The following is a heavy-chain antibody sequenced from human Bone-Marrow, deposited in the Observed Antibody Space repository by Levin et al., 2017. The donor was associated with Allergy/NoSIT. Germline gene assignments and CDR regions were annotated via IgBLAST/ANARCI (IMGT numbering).Heavy chain of an antibody. CDR1: GGTLSSYA. J-gene: IGHJ6*02. D-gene: IGHD1-20*01. V-gene: IGHV1-69*13. Sequence: SVKVSCKASGGTLSSYALTWVRQAPGQGLEWMGGIGPIFGTAKYAEKFQGRVTITVDEYTSTGHMELSGLRSEDTAVYFCGRRLGSITDFFYYGMDVWGQGTTVIVSS. CDR2: IGPIFGTA. CDR3: GRRLGSITDFFYYGMDV.